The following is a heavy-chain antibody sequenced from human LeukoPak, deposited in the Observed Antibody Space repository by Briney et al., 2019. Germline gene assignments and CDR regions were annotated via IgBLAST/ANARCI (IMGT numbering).Heavy chain of an antibody. J-gene: IGHJ4*02. CDR1: GFTFSSYA. CDR3: ARDITGSYSLDY. V-gene: IGHV3-30*04. Sequence: GALRLSCAASGFTFSSYAMHWVRQAPGKGLEWVTIISYDGSDKFYADSVQGRFTISGDHSKNTLYLQMNSLRAEDTAVYYCARDITGSYSLDYWGQGTLVTVSS. D-gene: IGHD1-26*01. CDR2: ISYDGSDK.